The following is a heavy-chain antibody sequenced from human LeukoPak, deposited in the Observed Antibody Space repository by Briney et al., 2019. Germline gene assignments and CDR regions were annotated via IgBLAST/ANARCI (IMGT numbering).Heavy chain of an antibody. CDR2: LSGSGGST. V-gene: IGHV3-23*01. CDR1: GFTFSSYA. Sequence: GGSLRLSCAASGFTFSSYAMSWVRQAPGKGLEWVSGLSGSGGSTYYADSVKGRFTISRDNSKNTLYLQMNSLRAEDTAVYYCAKETVVVVAATPDAFDIWGQGTMVTVSS. CDR3: AKETVVVVAATPDAFDI. D-gene: IGHD2-15*01. J-gene: IGHJ3*02.